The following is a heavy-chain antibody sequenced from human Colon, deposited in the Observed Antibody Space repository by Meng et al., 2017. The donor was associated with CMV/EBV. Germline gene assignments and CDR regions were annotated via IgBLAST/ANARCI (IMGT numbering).Heavy chain of an antibody. CDR1: GGSLSGYY. Sequence: QVRLQQWGAGLFKSSEPLSLACGVSGGSLSGYYWTWIRQSPGKGLEWIGEINQSGSTNYNPSLKSRVTVSVDTSKNQFSLRVTSVTAADSALYYCAREAGPFFGVIVYDSWGQGTLVTVSS. D-gene: IGHD3-3*01. V-gene: IGHV4-34*01. CDR3: AREAGPFFGVIVYDS. CDR2: INQSGST. J-gene: IGHJ4*02.